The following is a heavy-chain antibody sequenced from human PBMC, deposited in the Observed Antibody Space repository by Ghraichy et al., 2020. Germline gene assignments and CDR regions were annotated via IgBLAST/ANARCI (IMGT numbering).Heavy chain of an antibody. CDR2: VSGSAPNT. J-gene: IGHJ4*02. CDR3: ATALPGKAVFDS. Sequence: GGSLRLSCAASGFTFSSYAMSWVRQAPGTGLELVSGVSGSAPNTYYADCVKCRFTISRDNSKSTLYLQMDSLRAEDTAVYYCATALPGKAVFDSWGQGTLVTVSS. V-gene: IGHV3-23*01. D-gene: IGHD1-1*01. CDR1: GFTFSSYA.